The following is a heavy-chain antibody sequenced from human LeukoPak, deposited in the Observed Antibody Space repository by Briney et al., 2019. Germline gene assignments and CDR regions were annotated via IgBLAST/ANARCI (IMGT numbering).Heavy chain of an antibody. CDR1: GYTFTGYY. CDR3: ATNYITSITIFGVPKTPDDYFDY. Sequence: ASVKVSCKASGYTFTGYYMHWVRQAPGQGLEWMGWINPNSGGTNYAQKFQGRVTMTRDTSISTAYMELSSLRSDDTAVYYCATNYITSITIFGVPKTPDDYFDYWGQGTLVTVSS. CDR2: INPNSGGT. D-gene: IGHD3-3*01. J-gene: IGHJ4*02. V-gene: IGHV1-2*02.